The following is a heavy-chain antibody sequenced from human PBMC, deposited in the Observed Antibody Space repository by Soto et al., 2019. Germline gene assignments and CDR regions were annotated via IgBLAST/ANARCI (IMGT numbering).Heavy chain of an antibody. CDR1: GFTFSSYG. CDR3: ARDSGYDPFFDY. CDR2: IWYDGSNK. D-gene: IGHD5-12*01. Sequence: PGGSLRLSCAASGFTFSSYGMHWVRQAPGKGLEWVAVIWYDGSNKYYADSVKGRFTISRDNSKNTLYLQMNSLRAEDTAVYYCARDSGYDPFFDYWGQGTLVTVSS. V-gene: IGHV3-33*01. J-gene: IGHJ4*02.